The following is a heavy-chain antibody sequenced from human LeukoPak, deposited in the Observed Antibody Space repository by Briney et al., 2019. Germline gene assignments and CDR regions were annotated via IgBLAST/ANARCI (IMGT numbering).Heavy chain of an antibody. CDR1: GFTFSSYA. J-gene: IGHJ4*02. D-gene: IGHD3-10*01. V-gene: IGHV3-23*01. CDR2: ISSSGGST. CDR3: ARSGVPKKYYFDY. Sequence: GGSLRLSCAASGFTFSSYAMSWVRQAPGKGLEWVSAISSSGGSTYYADPVKGRFTISRDNSKNTLYLQMNSLRAEDTAVYYCARSGVPKKYYFDYWGQGTLVTVSS.